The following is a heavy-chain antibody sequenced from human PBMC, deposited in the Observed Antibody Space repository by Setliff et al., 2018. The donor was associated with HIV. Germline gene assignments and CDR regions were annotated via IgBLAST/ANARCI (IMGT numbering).Heavy chain of an antibody. D-gene: IGHD6-6*01. CDR1: GYTFTAYF. Sequence: ASVKVSCKASGYTFTAYFMHWVRQAPGQGLEWMGRIIPNSGGTNYAQKFQGRVTMTRDTSISTGYMELSSLRSEDTAVYYCARDRGGAAREYYFDYWGQGTLVTVPS. V-gene: IGHV1-2*06. CDR3: ARDRGGAAREYYFDY. J-gene: IGHJ4*02. CDR2: IIPNSGGT.